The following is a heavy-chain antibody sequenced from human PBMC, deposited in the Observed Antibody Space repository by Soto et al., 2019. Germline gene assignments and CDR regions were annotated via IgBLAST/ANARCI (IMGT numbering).Heavy chain of an antibody. V-gene: IGHV3-74*01. CDR3: ARGLKNYYGVDV. J-gene: IGHJ6*02. CDR2: IKGDGSRL. CDR1: GFTFSTYW. Sequence: EVKVVESGGGLVQPGGSLRLSCAASGFTFSTYWMHWVRQVPGKGLVWVSRIKGDGSRLSYADSVKGRFTISRDNVENTVYLQMVCLRADDTAVYYCARGLKNYYGVDVWGQGTTVTVSS.